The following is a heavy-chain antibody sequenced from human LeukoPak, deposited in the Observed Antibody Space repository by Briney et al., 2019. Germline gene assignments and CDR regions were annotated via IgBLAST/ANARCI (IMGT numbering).Heavy chain of an antibody. J-gene: IGHJ4*02. CDR1: GGSFSGYY. D-gene: IGHD5-18*01. CDR2: INHSGST. V-gene: IGHV4-34*01. CDR3: ARARGYSSNYFDY. Sequence: SETLSLTCAVYGGSFSGYYWSWIRQPPGKGLEWIGEINHSGSTNYNPSLKGRVTISVDTSKNQFSLKLSSVTAADTAVYYCARARGYSSNYFDYWGQGTLVTVSS.